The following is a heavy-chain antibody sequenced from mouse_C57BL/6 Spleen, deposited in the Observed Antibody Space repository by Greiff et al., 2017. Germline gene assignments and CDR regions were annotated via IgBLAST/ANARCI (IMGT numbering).Heavy chain of an antibody. Sequence: QVQLQQSGAELVKPGASVKVSCKASGYTFTSYWMHWVKQRPGQGLEWIGRIHPSDSDTKYNQKFKGKATLTVNNAASTAYMQLSSRTSEDSAVYYCAIISDGYYRYAMDYWGQGTSVTVSS. CDR2: IHPSDSDT. D-gene: IGHD2-3*01. CDR3: AIISDGYYRYAMDY. J-gene: IGHJ4*01. V-gene: IGHV1-74*01. CDR1: GYTFTSYW.